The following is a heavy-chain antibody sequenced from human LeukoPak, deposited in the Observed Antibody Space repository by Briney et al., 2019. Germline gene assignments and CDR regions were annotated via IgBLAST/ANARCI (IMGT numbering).Heavy chain of an antibody. J-gene: IGHJ4*02. D-gene: IGHD6-13*01. CDR3: AKSHASIWNVYDY. CDR2: ITAGGDST. V-gene: IGHV3-23*01. CDR1: GFTFSSYT. Sequence: GGSLRLSCAASGFTFSSYTMNWVRQAPGKGLEWVSAITAGGDSTYYAESVKGRFTISRDNLKNMVFLQMSTLRAEDTAIYYCAKSHASIWNVYDYWGQGTLVTVSS.